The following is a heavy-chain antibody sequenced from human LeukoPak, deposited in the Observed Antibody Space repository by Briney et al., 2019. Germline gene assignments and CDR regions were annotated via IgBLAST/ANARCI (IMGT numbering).Heavy chain of an antibody. J-gene: IGHJ5*02. D-gene: IGHD1-26*01. CDR1: GYTFTGYY. V-gene: IGHV1-2*02. CDR2: INPNSGGT. CDR3: ARGHTGIVGATWFDP. Sequence: ASVKVSCKASGYTFTGYYMHWVRQAPGQGLEWMGWINPNSGGTNYAQKFQGRVTMTRDTSISTAYMELSRLRSDDTAVYYCARGHTGIVGATWFDPWGQGTLVTVSS.